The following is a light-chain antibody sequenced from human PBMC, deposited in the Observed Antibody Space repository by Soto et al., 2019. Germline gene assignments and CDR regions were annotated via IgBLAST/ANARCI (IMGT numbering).Light chain of an antibody. CDR1: QSVSSNY. CDR3: QQYDTSPRT. CDR2: GAS. J-gene: IGKJ1*01. Sequence: EVVLTQSPGTLSLSPGERATLSCRASQSVSSNYLAWYQQKSGQAPRLLIYGASNSATGIPDRFSGRGSGTDFTLTIRRLESEDFAVYYCQQYDTSPRTFGQGTKVEFK. V-gene: IGKV3-20*01.